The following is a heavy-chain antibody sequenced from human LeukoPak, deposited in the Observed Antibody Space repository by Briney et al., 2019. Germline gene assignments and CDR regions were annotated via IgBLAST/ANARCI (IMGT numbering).Heavy chain of an antibody. J-gene: IGHJ4*02. V-gene: IGHV3-21*01. CDR3: ARGYQRPDY. D-gene: IGHD2-2*01. CDR2: INSSSNNI. Sequence: GGSLRLSCAASGFTFSTYTMNWVRQAPGKGLEWVSSINSSSNNINKADSVKGRFTISRDNDMTLVHLQMNSLRVEATAVYYCARGYQRPDYWGQGTLITVSS. CDR1: GFTFSTYT.